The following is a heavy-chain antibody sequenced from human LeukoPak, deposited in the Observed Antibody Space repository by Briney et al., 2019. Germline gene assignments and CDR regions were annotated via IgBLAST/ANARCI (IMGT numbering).Heavy chain of an antibody. CDR1: GGSISSHY. CDR2: IYYSGST. D-gene: IGHD2-15*01. J-gene: IGHJ2*01. CDR3: ARDDIDWYFDL. V-gene: IGHV4-59*11. Sequence: SETLSLTCTVSGGSISSHYWSWIRQPPGQGLEWIGYIYYSGSTNYNPSLKSRVTISVDTSKNQFSLKVSSVTAADTAVYYCARDDIDWYFDLWGRGTLVTVCS.